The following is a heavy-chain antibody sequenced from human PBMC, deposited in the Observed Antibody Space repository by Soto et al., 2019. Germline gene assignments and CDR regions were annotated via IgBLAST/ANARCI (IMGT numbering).Heavy chain of an antibody. CDR2: IFYSGST. D-gene: IGHD3-3*01. J-gene: IGHJ4*02. V-gene: IGHV4-39*01. CDR3: ARHKYEFWSGYSY. CDR1: GGSISSSSYY. Sequence: PSETLSLTCTASGGSISSSSYYWGWIRQPPGKGLEWIRSIFYSGSTYYNPSLKSRVTISVDTSKNQFSLKLSSVTAADTAVYYCARHKYEFWSGYSYWGQGTLVTVPS.